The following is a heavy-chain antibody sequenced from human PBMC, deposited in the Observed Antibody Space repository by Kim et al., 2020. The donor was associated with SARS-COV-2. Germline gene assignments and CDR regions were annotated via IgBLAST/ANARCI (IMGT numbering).Heavy chain of an antibody. CDR3: AKGVLARYYYGMDV. Sequence: GGSLRLSCAASGFTFNTYAMNWVRQAPGKGLEWVSSIGGGGNIFYADSVKGRFTVSRDNAKNTLYLQMNSLRVEDTAVYYCAKGVLARYYYGMDVWGQGTTVTVSS. D-gene: IGHD6-6*01. CDR2: IGGGGNI. J-gene: IGHJ6*02. CDR1: GFTFNTYA. V-gene: IGHV3-23*01.